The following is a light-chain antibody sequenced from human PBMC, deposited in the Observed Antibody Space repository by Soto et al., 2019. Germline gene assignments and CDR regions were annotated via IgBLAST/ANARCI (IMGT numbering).Light chain of an antibody. J-gene: IGLJ3*02. CDR3: SSYTSTTTL. CDR2: DVS. Sequence: QSVLTQPASVSGSPGQSIAISCTGSSSDIGRYNYVSWYQQHPGKAPKLIVYDVSSRPSGVSDRFSGSKSGNTASLTISGLQTEDEADYYCSSYTSTTTLFGGGTQLTVL. V-gene: IGLV2-14*03. CDR1: SSDIGRYNY.